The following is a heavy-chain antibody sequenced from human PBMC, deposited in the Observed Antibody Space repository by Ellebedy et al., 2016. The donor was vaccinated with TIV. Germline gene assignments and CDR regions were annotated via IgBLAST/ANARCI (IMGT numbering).Heavy chain of an antibody. D-gene: IGHD4-17*01. CDR1: GFTFSNFW. CDR3: ARDRMDGDWFDP. CDR2: INQDGSEK. J-gene: IGHJ5*02. Sequence: GESLKISCAASGFTFSNFWMSWVRQAPGKGLEWVANINQDGSEKYYVDSVKGRFTISRDNAKNSLNLQINSLRAEDTAVYYCARDRMDGDWFDPWGQGPLVTVSS. V-gene: IGHV3-7*01.